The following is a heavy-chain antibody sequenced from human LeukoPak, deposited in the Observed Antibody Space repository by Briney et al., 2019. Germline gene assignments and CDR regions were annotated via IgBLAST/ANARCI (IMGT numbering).Heavy chain of an antibody. J-gene: IGHJ4*02. CDR3: ARSVVPAVLFDY. CDR2: IWYDGSNK. CDR1: GFTFSSYG. D-gene: IGHD2-2*01. Sequence: GRSLRLSCAASGFTFSSYGMHWVRQAPGKGLEWVAVIWYDGSNKYYADSVKGRFTISRDNSKSTLYLQMNSLRAEDTAVYYCARSVVPAVLFDYWGQGTLVTVSS. V-gene: IGHV3-33*01.